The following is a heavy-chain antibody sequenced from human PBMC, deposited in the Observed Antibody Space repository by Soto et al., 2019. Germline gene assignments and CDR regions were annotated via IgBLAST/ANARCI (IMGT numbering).Heavy chain of an antibody. J-gene: IGHJ3*02. V-gene: IGHV1-69*02. D-gene: IGHD4-17*01. CDR3: ARQAVNLDAFDI. CDR1: GGTFSSYT. Sequence: QVQLVQSGAEVKKPGSSVKVSCKASGGTFSSYTISWVRQAPGQGLEWMGRIIPILGIANYAQKFQGRVTITADKSTSTAYMELSSLRSEDTAVYYCARQAVNLDAFDIWGQGTMVTVSS. CDR2: IIPILGIA.